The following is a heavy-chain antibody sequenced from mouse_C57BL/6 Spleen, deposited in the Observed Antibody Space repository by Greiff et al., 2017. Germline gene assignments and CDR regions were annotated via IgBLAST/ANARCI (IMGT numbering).Heavy chain of an antibody. CDR3: ARRNDGYPYAMDY. Sequence: VQLQQSGPELVKPGASVKIPCKASGNTFTDYNMDWVKQSHGKSLEWIGDINPNNGGTIYNQKFKGKATLTVDKSSSTAYMELRSLTSEDTAVYYCARRNDGYPYAMDYWGQGTSVTVSS. D-gene: IGHD2-3*01. V-gene: IGHV1-18*01. CDR1: GNTFTDYN. CDR2: INPNNGGT. J-gene: IGHJ4*01.